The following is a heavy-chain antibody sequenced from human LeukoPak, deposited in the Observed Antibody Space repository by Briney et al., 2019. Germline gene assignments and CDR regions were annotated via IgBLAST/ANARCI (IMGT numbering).Heavy chain of an antibody. Sequence: GGSLRLSCAASGFTFSSYAMCWVRQAPGKGLERVSAISGSGGSTYYADSVKGRFTISRDNSKNTLYLQMNSLRAEDTAVYYCAKDQSTVRYFDWLSVFDYWGQGTLVTVSS. J-gene: IGHJ4*02. CDR1: GFTFSSYA. V-gene: IGHV3-23*01. CDR2: ISGSGGST. D-gene: IGHD3-9*01. CDR3: AKDQSTVRYFDWLSVFDY.